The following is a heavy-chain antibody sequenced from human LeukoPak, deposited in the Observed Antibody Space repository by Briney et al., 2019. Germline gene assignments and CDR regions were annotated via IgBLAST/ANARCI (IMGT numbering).Heavy chain of an antibody. CDR1: GGTFSSYA. CDR2: IIPIFGTA. V-gene: IGHV1-69*05. Sequence: GASVKVSCKASGGTFSSYAISWVRQAPGQGLEWMGGIIPIFGTANYAQKFQGRVTITTDESTSTAYMELSSLRSEDTAVYYCARSPVPGGEWFLYYWGQGTLVTVSS. CDR3: ARSPVPGGEWFLYY. J-gene: IGHJ4*02. D-gene: IGHD3-3*01.